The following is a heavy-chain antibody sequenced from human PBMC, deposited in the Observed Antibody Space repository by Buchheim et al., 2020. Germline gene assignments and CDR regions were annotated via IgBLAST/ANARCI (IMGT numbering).Heavy chain of an antibody. CDR1: PSAFSSYW. V-gene: IGHV3-7*01. D-gene: IGHD6-19*01. CDR3: SSGSGWPGYLNF. J-gene: IGHJ4*02. Sequence: EVQLLESGGGLVQPGGSLRLSCAVSPSAFSSYWMTWVRQAPGKGLEWVANIKQDGSEKYYVDSVTGRFTISRDNAKNSPYLQMNSLRAEDTAVYYCSSGSGWPGYLNFWGQGTL. CDR2: IKQDGSEK.